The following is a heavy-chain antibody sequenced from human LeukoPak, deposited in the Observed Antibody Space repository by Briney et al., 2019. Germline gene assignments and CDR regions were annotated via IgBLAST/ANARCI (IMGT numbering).Heavy chain of an antibody. D-gene: IGHD5-18*01. Sequence: ASVKVSCKASGYTFSSYGISWVRQAPGQGLEWMGWISAYDGNTNYAQKLQGRVTMTTDTSTSTAYMELRSLRSDDTAVYYCARAVRGYSYAYLPYWGQGTLVTVSP. CDR1: GYTFSSYG. CDR3: ARAVRGYSYAYLPY. V-gene: IGHV1-18*01. CDR2: ISAYDGNT. J-gene: IGHJ4*02.